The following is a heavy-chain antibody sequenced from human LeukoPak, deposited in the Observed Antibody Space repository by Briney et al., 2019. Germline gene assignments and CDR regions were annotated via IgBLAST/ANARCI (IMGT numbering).Heavy chain of an antibody. CDR2: IKYYGSEK. CDR3: ASALPADHFDY. V-gene: IGHV3-7*01. J-gene: IGHJ4*02. Sequence: GGSLRLSCAASGFTFSSYWMSWVRQAPGKGLEWVANIKYYGSEKYYVDSVRGQLTISRDNAKNSLYLQMNSLRAEDTAVYYCASALPADHFDYWGQGTLVTVSS. CDR1: GFTFSSYW.